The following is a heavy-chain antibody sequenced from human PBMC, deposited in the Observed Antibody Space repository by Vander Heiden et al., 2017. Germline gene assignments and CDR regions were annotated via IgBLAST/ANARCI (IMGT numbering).Heavy chain of an antibody. J-gene: IGHJ3*02. V-gene: IGHV4-39*01. CDR3: ARPPGSVSSYAFDI. Sequence: QLQLQESGPGLVKPSETLSLTCTVSGGSISSSSYYWGWIRQPPGKGLEWIGSIYYSGSTYYNPSLKSRVTISVDTSKNQFSLKLSSVTAADTAVYYCARPPGSVSSYAFDIWGQGTMVTVSS. D-gene: IGHD6-6*01. CDR2: IYYSGST. CDR1: GGSISSSSYY.